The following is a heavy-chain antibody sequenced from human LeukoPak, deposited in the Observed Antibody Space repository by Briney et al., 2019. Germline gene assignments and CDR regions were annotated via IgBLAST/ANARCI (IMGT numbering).Heavy chain of an antibody. V-gene: IGHV1-24*01. CDR1: GYTLTELS. J-gene: IGHJ4*02. D-gene: IGHD2-15*01. CDR3: ATDLYCSGGSCYVFDY. Sequence: ASVKVSCKVSGYTLTELSMHWVRQAPGKGLEWMGGFDPEDGETIYAQKFQGRVTMTEDTSTDTAYMELSSLRSEDTAVYYCATDLYCSGGSCYVFDYWGQGTLVTVFS. CDR2: FDPEDGET.